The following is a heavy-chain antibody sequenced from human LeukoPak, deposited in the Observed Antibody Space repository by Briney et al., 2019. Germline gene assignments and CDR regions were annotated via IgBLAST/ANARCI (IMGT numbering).Heavy chain of an antibody. V-gene: IGHV4-38-2*01. Sequence: SETLSLTCAVSGYSISSGYYWGWIRQPPGKGLEWIGSIYHSGSTYYNPSLKSRVTISVDTSKNQFSLKLSSVTAADTAVYYCARGNSNSDAFDIWGQGTMVTVSS. CDR1: GYSISSGYY. D-gene: IGHD4-11*01. CDR2: IYHSGST. CDR3: ARGNSNSDAFDI. J-gene: IGHJ3*02.